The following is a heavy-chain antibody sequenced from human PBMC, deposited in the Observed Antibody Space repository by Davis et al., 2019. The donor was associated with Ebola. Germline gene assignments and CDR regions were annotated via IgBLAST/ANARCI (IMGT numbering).Heavy chain of an antibody. CDR2: TYYRSKWYN. D-gene: IGHD2-2*01. V-gene: IGHV6-1*01. CDR3: ARGYCSSTSCYAYYYYMDV. CDR1: GDSVSSNSAA. J-gene: IGHJ6*03. Sequence: MPSETLSLTCAISGDSVSSNSAAWNWIRQSPSRGLEWLGRTYYRSKWYNDYAVSVKSRITINPDTSKNQFPLQLNSVTPEDTAVYYCARGYCSSTSCYAYYYYMDVWGKGTTVTVSS.